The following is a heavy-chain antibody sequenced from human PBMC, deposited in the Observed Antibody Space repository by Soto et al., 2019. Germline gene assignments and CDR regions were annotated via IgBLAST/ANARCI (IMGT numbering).Heavy chain of an antibody. CDR1: GGTFSSYA. D-gene: IGHD3-3*01. Sequence: QVQLVQSGAEVKKPGSSVKVSCKASGGTFSSYAISWVRQAPGQGLEWMGGIIPIFGTANYAQKFKGRVTITADESTGTAYMELSRLRSEDTAVYYCAGGPLYYDFWSGRPHGMDVWGQGTTVTVSS. CDR2: IIPIFGTA. V-gene: IGHV1-69*12. J-gene: IGHJ6*02. CDR3: AGGPLYYDFWSGRPHGMDV.